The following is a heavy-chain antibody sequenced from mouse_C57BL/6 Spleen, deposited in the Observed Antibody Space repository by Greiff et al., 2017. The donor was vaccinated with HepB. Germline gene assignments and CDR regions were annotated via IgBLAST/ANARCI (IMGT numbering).Heavy chain of an antibody. Sequence: VQVVESGAELARPGASVKLSCKASGYTFTSYGISWVKQRTGQGLEWIGEIYPRSGNTYYNEKFKGKATLTADKSSSTAYMELRSLTSEDSAVYCCAREGGVGGYYFDYWGQGTTLTVSS. CDR2: IYPRSGNT. J-gene: IGHJ2*01. CDR1: GYTFTSYG. V-gene: IGHV1-81*01. CDR3: AREGGVGGYYFDY. D-gene: IGHD1-1*02.